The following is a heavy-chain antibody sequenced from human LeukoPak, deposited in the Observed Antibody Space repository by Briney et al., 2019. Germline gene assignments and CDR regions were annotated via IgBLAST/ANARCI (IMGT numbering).Heavy chain of an antibody. D-gene: IGHD1-14*01. CDR3: VRLYKIEGADL. CDR1: GFTFSTYW. Sequence: GGSLRLSCAASGFTFSTYWMHWVRQTPGKGLVWVSSIRNDGTTTNYADSVKGRFTISRDNAKNTLYLQMNSLRAEDTGVYYCVRLYKIEGADLWGRGTLVTVSS. V-gene: IGHV3-74*01. J-gene: IGHJ2*01. CDR2: IRNDGTTT.